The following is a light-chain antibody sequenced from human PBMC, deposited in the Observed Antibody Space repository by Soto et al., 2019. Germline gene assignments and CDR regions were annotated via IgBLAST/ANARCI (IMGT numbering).Light chain of an antibody. V-gene: IGKV3-11*01. CDR1: QSVSSY. Sequence: EIVLTQSPATLSLSPGERATLSCRASQSVSSYLAWYQQKPGQAPRLLIYDASNRATGIPARFSGSGSGTDVTITISSLEPEDFAVYYCQQRSNWPQNTFGQGTKLEIK. J-gene: IGKJ2*01. CDR3: QQRSNWPQNT. CDR2: DAS.